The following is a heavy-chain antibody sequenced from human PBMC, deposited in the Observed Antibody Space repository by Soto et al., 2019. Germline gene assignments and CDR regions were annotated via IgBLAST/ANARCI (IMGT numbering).Heavy chain of an antibody. V-gene: IGHV3-33*01. D-gene: IGHD2-15*01. CDR3: ARAPETYCSGGSCYSGTFDI. CDR2: IWYDGSHK. J-gene: IGHJ3*02. Sequence: GSLRLSCAASGFTFSSYGMHWVRQAPGKGLELVAVIWYDGSHKYYADSVKGRFTISRDNSKNTLYLQMNSLRAEDTAVYYCARAPETYCSGGSCYSGTFDIWGQGTMVTVSS. CDR1: GFTFSSYG.